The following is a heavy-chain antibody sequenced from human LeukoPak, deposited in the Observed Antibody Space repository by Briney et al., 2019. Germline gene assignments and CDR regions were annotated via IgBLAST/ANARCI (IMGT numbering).Heavy chain of an antibody. CDR2: INPSGGST. J-gene: IGHJ4*02. V-gene: IGHV1-46*01. Sequence: ASVKVSCKAPGYTFTSYYMHWVRQASGQGLEWMGIINPSGGSTSYAQKFQGRVTMTRDTSTSTVYMELSSLRSEDTAVYYCARGSSDYVWGSYRSRALGYWGQGTPVTVSS. D-gene: IGHD3-16*02. CDR3: ARGSSDYVWGSYRSRALGY. CDR1: GYTFTSYY.